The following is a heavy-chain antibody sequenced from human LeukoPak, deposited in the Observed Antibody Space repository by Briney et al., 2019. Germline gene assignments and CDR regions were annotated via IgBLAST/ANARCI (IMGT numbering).Heavy chain of an antibody. CDR2: ISGSGGST. D-gene: IGHD3-9*01. Sequence: GGSLRLSCAASGFTFSSYSMNWVRQAPGKGLEWVSAISGSGGSTYYADSVKGRFTISRDNSKNTLYLQMNSLRAEDTAVYYCAKNYDILTGYSHFDYWGQGTLVTVSS. CDR1: GFTFSSYS. CDR3: AKNYDILTGYSHFDY. J-gene: IGHJ4*02. V-gene: IGHV3-23*01.